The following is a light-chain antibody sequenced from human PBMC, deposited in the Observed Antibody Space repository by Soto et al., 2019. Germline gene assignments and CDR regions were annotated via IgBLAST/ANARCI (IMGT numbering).Light chain of an antibody. Sequence: EIGMRQSPASLSVSSGGRATLSFRASQSISGTLAWYQQKPGQAPRLLIYGASTRATSFPARFSGSGSGTDFTLTISSLQSEDFAVYYCQQYNNWPWTFGQGTKVDI. V-gene: IGKV3-15*01. CDR1: QSISGT. CDR3: QQYNNWPWT. J-gene: IGKJ1*01. CDR2: GAS.